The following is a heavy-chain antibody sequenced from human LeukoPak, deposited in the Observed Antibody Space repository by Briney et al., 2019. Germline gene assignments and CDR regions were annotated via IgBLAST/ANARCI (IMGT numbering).Heavy chain of an antibody. CDR1: GGSISNSNYF. D-gene: IGHD3-3*01. CDR3: ARDIPSGYHDY. J-gene: IGHJ4*02. CDR2: IHYSGET. V-gene: IGHV4-39*07. Sequence: SETLSLTCTVSGGSISNSNYFWGRIRQPPGKGLEWVGSIHYSGETFYNPSLNSRVTISVDTSRNQYSLKLTSVTAADTALYYCARDIPSGYHDYWGQGSRVTVSS.